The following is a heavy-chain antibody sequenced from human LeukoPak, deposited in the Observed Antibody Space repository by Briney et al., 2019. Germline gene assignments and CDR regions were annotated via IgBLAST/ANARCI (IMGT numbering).Heavy chain of an antibody. Sequence: PGGSLRLSCAASGFTFSSYGMSWVRQAPGKGLEWVSAISGSGGNTYYADSVKGRFTISRDNSKNTLYLQMNSLRAEDTAVYYCASRSKWELLHSVYWGQGTLVTVSS. D-gene: IGHD1-26*01. CDR1: GFTFSSYG. CDR3: ASRSKWELLHSVY. V-gene: IGHV3-23*01. J-gene: IGHJ4*02. CDR2: ISGSGGNT.